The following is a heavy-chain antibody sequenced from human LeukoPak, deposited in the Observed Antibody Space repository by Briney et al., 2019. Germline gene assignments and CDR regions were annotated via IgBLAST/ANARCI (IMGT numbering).Heavy chain of an antibody. J-gene: IGHJ5*02. CDR2: IYHSGST. V-gene: IGHV4-38-2*02. Sequence: SETLSLTCTVSGYSISSGYYWGWIRQPPGKGLEWIGSIYHSGSTYYNPSLKSRVTISVDTSKNQFSLKLSSVTAADTAVYYCARDSEGHTAQLDWFDPWGQGTLVTVSS. D-gene: IGHD5-18*01. CDR3: ARDSEGHTAQLDWFDP. CDR1: GYSISSGYY.